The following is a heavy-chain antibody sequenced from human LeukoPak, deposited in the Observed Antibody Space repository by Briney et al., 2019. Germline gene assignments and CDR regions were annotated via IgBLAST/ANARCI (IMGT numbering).Heavy chain of an antibody. CDR1: AFTFSSSG. D-gene: IGHD4-17*01. J-gene: IGHJ3*02. Sequence: GRSLRLSCAASAFTFSSSGMHWVSQAPGNGLEWLAVIWYDGSNKYYADSVKGRFTISRDNSKNTMALQMNSLRAEDTAVYYCAREQYGSDDALDIWGQGTMVTVSS. CDR2: IWYDGSNK. CDR3: AREQYGSDDALDI. V-gene: IGHV3-33*01.